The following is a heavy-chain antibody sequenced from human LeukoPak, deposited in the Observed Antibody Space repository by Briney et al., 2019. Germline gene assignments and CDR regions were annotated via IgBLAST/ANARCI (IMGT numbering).Heavy chain of an antibody. D-gene: IGHD5-12*01. CDR2: INTNTGNP. Sequence: GASVKVSCKASGYTFTSYAMNWVRQAPGQGLEWMGWINTNTGNPTYAQGFTGRFVFSLDTSVSTAYLQISSLKAEDTAVYYCASRATMGGLYYYYGMDVWGQGTTVTVSS. CDR3: ASRATMGGLYYYYGMDV. CDR1: GYTFTSYA. J-gene: IGHJ6*02. V-gene: IGHV7-4-1*02.